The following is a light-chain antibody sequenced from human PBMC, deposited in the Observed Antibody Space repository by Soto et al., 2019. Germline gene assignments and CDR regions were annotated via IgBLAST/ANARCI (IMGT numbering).Light chain of an antibody. CDR3: CSYAGNSLWV. J-gene: IGLJ3*02. V-gene: IGLV2-11*01. CDR1: SSDVGGYNY. Sequence: QSVLTQPRSVSGSPGQSVTISCTGTSSDVGGYNYVSWYQQHPGKAPKLIIYDVSKWPSGVPDRFSGSKSGNTASLTISGLQAEDEADYYCCSYAGNSLWVFGGGNKVTVL. CDR2: DVS.